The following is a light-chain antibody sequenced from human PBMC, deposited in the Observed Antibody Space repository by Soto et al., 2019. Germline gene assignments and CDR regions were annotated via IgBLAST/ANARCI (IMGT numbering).Light chain of an antibody. CDR2: GAS. Sequence: EIVLTQSPGTLSLSPGERATLSCRASQSVSSSYLAWYQQKPGQAPRLLIYGASSRAPGIPDTFSGSGSRSDFTLTIRSLGPEGFAVYYCQQYWTFRRGTKVEIK. CDR1: QSVSSSY. J-gene: IGKJ1*01. CDR3: QQYWT. V-gene: IGKV3-20*01.